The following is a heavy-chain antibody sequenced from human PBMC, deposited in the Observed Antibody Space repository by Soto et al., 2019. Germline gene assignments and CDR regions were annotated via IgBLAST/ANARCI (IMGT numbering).Heavy chain of an antibody. D-gene: IGHD1-1*01. J-gene: IGHJ6*02. Sequence: SETLSLTCTVSGGSISSGGYYWSWIRQHPGKGLEWIGYIYYNGSTYYNPSLKSRVTISVDTSKNQFSLKLSSVTAADTAVYYCAKGMENDYYYYYGMEVWGQGTTVTVSS. CDR2: IYYNGST. V-gene: IGHV4-31*03. CDR1: GGSISSGGYY. CDR3: AKGMENDYYYYYGMEV.